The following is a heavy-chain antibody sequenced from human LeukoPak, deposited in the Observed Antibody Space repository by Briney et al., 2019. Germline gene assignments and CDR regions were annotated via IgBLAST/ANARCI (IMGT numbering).Heavy chain of an antibody. J-gene: IGHJ4*02. D-gene: IGHD6-13*01. CDR2: IIPIFGTA. CDR1: GGTFSSYA. Sequence: RSSVKVSCKASGGTFSSYAISWVRQAPGQGLEWMGGIIPIFGTANYAQKFQGRVTITADESTSTAYMELSSLRSEDTAVYYCARQGYSSSWDWLTGFDYWGQGTLVTVSS. V-gene: IGHV1-69*01. CDR3: ARQGYSSSWDWLTGFDY.